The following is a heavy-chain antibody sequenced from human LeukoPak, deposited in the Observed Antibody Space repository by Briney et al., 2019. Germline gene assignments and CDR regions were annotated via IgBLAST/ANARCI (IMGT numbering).Heavy chain of an antibody. J-gene: IGHJ5*02. D-gene: IGHD3-10*01. CDR1: GGTFSSYA. V-gene: IGHV1-69*13. Sequence: SVKVSCKASGGTFSSYAISWVRQAPGQGLEWMGGIIPIFGTANYAQRFTGRVAFSSDESTSTAYMELSSLRSEDTAVYYCAVGSGISPSEPPPLPLDPWGQGTLVTVSS. CDR3: AVGSGISPSEPPPLPLDP. CDR2: IIPIFGTA.